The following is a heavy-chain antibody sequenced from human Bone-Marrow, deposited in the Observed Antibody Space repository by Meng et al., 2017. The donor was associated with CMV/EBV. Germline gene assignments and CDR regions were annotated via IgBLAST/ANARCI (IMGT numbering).Heavy chain of an antibody. CDR2: ISSSGSTI. CDR1: GGSISSSSYY. V-gene: IGHV3-11*01. D-gene: IGHD6-13*01. Sequence: EGSLRLSCTVSGGSISSSSYYWAWIRQPPGKGLEWVSYISSSGSTIYYADSVKGRFTISRDNAKNSLYLQMNSLRAEDTAVYYCARAGRGSSSWWHFDYWGQGPLVTVSS. CDR3: ARAGRGSSSWWHFDY. J-gene: IGHJ4*02.